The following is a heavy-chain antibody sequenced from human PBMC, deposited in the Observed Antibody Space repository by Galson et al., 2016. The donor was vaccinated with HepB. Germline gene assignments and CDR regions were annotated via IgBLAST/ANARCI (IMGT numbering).Heavy chain of an antibody. D-gene: IGHD5-18*01. CDR3: ARVVRDYRTYSYSGPSYAMDV. J-gene: IGHJ6*02. V-gene: IGHV3-9*01. CDR2: ISWNNAYV. Sequence: SLRLSCAASGFAFDIYAIHWVRQAPGKGLEWVSGISWNNAYVGYADSVKGRFTISRDNAKNSLYLQMNSLRAEDTALYYCARVVRDYRTYSYSGPSYAMDVWGQGTTVTVSS. CDR1: GFAFDIYA.